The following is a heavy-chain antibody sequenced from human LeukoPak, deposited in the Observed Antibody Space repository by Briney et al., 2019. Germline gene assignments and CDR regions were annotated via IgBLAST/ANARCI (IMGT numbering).Heavy chain of an antibody. V-gene: IGHV4-59*11. Sequence: PSETLSLTCTVSGGSISSHYWSWIRQPPGKGLEWIGYIYYSGSTNYNPSLKSRVTISVDTSKNQFSLKLSSVTAADAAVYYCARDLNYYGRNWFDLWGQGTLVTVSS. D-gene: IGHD3-10*01. CDR3: ARDLNYYGRNWFDL. J-gene: IGHJ5*02. CDR2: IYYSGST. CDR1: GGSISSHY.